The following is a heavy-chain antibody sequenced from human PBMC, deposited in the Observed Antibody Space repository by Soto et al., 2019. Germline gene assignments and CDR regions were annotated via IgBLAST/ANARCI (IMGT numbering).Heavy chain of an antibody. CDR3: ARSGGSGIIIYYFDY. D-gene: IGHD2-21*01. Sequence: GGSLRLSCAASGFTFSTYSINWVRQAPGKGLEWVSYISSTSSAIYYADSVKGRFTISRDNAKNSLYRQMNSLRDEDTAVYYCARSGGSGIIIYYFDYWGQGTLVTVSS. J-gene: IGHJ4*02. CDR2: ISSTSSAI. CDR1: GFTFSTYS. V-gene: IGHV3-48*02.